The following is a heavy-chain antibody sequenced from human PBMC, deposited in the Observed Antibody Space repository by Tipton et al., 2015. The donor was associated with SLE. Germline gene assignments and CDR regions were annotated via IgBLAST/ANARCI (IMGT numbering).Heavy chain of an antibody. V-gene: IGHV4-4*08. CDR3: ARVDGDYGDAFDI. Sequence: TLSLTCTVSGDSITNFFWSWIRQPPGKGLEWIGYLYTGGSTHHNPSLQSRVTISVDTSKNQFSLKLTSVTSADTAVYYCARVDGDYGDAFDIWGQGTLVTVSS. J-gene: IGHJ3*02. D-gene: IGHD4-17*01. CDR1: GDSITNFF. CDR2: LYTGGST.